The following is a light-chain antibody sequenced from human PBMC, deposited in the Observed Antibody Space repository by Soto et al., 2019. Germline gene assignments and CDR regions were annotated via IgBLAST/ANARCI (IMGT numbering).Light chain of an antibody. CDR1: SGSVSTTYY. J-gene: IGLJ2*01. CDR3: RLYMGGGLVV. Sequence: QSVVTQEPSFSVSPGGTVTLTCGLTSGSVSTTYYPSWYQQTPGQAPLTLIYSTHIRSSGVPYRFSGSILGTKAALTITGAQADDEYDYPGRLYMGGGLVVFGGGTQLTVL. V-gene: IGLV8-61*01. CDR2: STH.